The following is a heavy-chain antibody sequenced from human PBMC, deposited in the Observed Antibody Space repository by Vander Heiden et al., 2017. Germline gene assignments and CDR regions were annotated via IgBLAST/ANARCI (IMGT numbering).Heavy chain of an antibody. Sequence: QVQLVQSGAEVQKPGSSVKLSCKASGGPFRRYATSWVRQAPGQGLEWMGGIIPIFGTANYAQKFQGRVTITADKSTSTAYMELSSLRSEDTAVYYCYVVTAIRYYYYGMDVWGKGPTVTVSS. CDR1: GGPFRRYA. J-gene: IGHJ6*04. CDR3: YVVTAIRYYYYGMDV. V-gene: IGHV1-69*06. CDR2: IIPIFGTA. D-gene: IGHD2-21*02.